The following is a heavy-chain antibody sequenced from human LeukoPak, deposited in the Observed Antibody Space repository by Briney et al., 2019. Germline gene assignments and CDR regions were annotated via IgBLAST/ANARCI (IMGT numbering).Heavy chain of an antibody. J-gene: IGHJ6*03. CDR3: ARGPATVTTESAYYYYYMDV. Sequence: WASVKVSCKASGYTFTSYDINWVRQATGQGLEWMGWMNPNSGNTGYAQKFQGRVTITRNTSISTAYMELSSLRSEDTAVYYCARGPATVTTESAYYYYYMDVWGKGTTVTVSS. CDR2: MNPNSGNT. CDR1: GYTFTSYD. D-gene: IGHD4-17*01. V-gene: IGHV1-8*03.